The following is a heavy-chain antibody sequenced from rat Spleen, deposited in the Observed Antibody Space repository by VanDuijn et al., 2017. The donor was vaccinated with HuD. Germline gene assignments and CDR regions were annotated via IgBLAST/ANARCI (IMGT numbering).Heavy chain of an antibody. CDR1: GLTFSDYG. J-gene: IGHJ4*01. CDR3: TRWDA. CDR2: ITNTGGST. V-gene: IGHV5-31*01. Sequence: EVQLVESGGGLVQPGRSLKLSCAASGLTFSDYGMTWIRQAPGKGLEWVASITNTGGSTYYPDSVKGRFTISRDNAKSTLYLQMNSLRSEDTATYYCTRWDAWGQGASVTVSS.